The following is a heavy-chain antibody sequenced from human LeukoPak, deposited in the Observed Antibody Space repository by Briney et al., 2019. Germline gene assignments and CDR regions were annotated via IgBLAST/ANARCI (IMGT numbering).Heavy chain of an antibody. CDR1: AYTFTSYG. Sequence: ASVKVSCKASAYTFTSYGISWVRQAPGQGLEWMGWISGYNGNTKYAQKLQGRVTMTTDTSTSTAYMELRSLRPDDTAVYYCAREPSSRYSYGWGPYFDYWGQGTLVTVSS. CDR2: ISGYNGNT. J-gene: IGHJ4*02. CDR3: AREPSSRYSYGWGPYFDY. V-gene: IGHV1-18*01. D-gene: IGHD5-18*01.